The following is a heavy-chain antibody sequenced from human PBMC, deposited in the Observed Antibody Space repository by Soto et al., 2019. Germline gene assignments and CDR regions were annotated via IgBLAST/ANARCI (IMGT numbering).Heavy chain of an antibody. D-gene: IGHD3-22*01. J-gene: IGHJ3*02. Sequence: ASVKVSCKASGGTFSSYAISWVRQAPGQGLEWMGGIIPIFGTANYAQKFQGRVTITADESTSTAYMELSSLRSEDTAVYYCASYYDSSGYHDTEDAFDTWGQGTMVTVSS. V-gene: IGHV1-69*13. CDR3: ASYYDSSGYHDTEDAFDT. CDR2: IIPIFGTA. CDR1: GGTFSSYA.